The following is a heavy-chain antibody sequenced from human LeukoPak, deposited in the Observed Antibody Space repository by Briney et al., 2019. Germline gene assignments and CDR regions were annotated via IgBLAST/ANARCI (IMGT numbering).Heavy chain of an antibody. J-gene: IGHJ4*02. CDR3: ARNYGNSGYTAFGY. D-gene: IGHD3-22*01. CDR1: GGSISSYY. V-gene: IGHV4-59*01. Sequence: SETLSLTCTVSGGSISSYYWSWIRQPPGKGLEWVGHIYYSGSTNYNPSLKSRVTISVDTSKNQFSLKLSSVTAADTAVYYCARNYGNSGYTAFGYWGRGTLVTVSS. CDR2: IYYSGST.